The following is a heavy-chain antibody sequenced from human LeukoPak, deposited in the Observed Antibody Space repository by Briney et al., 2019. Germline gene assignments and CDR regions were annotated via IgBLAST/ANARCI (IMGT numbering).Heavy chain of an antibody. J-gene: IGHJ4*02. Sequence: ASVKVSCKASGYTFTSYGISWVRQAPGQGLEWMGWISAYNGNTNYAQKLQGGVTMTTDTSTSTAYMELRSLRSDDTAVYYCAREPGYCSSTSCYRYFDYWGQGTLVTVSS. CDR3: AREPGYCSSTSCYRYFDY. V-gene: IGHV1-18*04. CDR1: GYTFTSYG. D-gene: IGHD2-2*01. CDR2: ISAYNGNT.